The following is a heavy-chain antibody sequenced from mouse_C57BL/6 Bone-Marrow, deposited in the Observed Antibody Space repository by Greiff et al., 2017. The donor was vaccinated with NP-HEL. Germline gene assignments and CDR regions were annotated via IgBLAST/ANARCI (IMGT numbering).Heavy chain of an antibody. CDR2: IDPENGDT. V-gene: IGHV14-4*01. CDR3: TTDYGSSLDY. D-gene: IGHD1-1*01. CDR1: GFNIKDDY. J-gene: IGHJ2*01. Sequence: VQLKESGAELVRPGASVKLSCTASGFNIKDDYMHWVKQRPEQGLEWIGWIDPENGDTEYASKFQGKATITADTSSNTAYLQLSSLTSEDTAVYYGTTDYGSSLDYWGQGTTLTVSS.